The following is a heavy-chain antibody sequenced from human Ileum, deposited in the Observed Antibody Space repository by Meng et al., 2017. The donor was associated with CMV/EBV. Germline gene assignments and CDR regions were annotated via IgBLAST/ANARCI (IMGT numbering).Heavy chain of an antibody. D-gene: IGHD3-3*01. CDR2: ISYDGSNK. V-gene: IGHV3-30*04. CDR3: ARDSTPYYDFWSGYYTDFQH. CDR1: GFTFSSYA. Sequence: GESLKISCAAFGFTFSSYAMHWVRQAPGKGLEWVAVISYDGSNKYYADSVKGRFTISRDNSKNTLYLQMNSLRAEDTAVYYCARDSTPYYDFWSGYYTDFQHWGQGTLVTVSS. J-gene: IGHJ1*01.